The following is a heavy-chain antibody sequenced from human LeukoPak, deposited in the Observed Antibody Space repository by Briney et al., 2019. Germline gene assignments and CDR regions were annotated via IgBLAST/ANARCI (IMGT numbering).Heavy chain of an antibody. CDR3: ALVPAAILDAFDI. CDR2: IYHSGST. D-gene: IGHD2-2*01. J-gene: IGHJ3*02. Sequence: PSETLSLTCAVSGYSISSGYYWGWIRQPPGKGLEWIGSIYHSGSTYYNPSLKSRVAISVDTSKNQFSLKLSSVTAADTAAYYCALVPAAILDAFDIWGQGTMVTVSS. CDR1: GYSISSGYY. V-gene: IGHV4-38-2*01.